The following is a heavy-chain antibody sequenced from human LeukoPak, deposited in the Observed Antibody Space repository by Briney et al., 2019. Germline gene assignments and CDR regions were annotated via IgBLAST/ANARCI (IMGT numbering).Heavy chain of an antibody. V-gene: IGHV3-30*02. CDR3: AATPYCSSTSCDAFDI. CDR1: GFTFSSYG. CDR2: IRYDGSNK. J-gene: IGHJ3*02. D-gene: IGHD2-2*01. Sequence: GGSLRLSCAASGFTFSSYGMHWVRQAPGKGLEWVAFIRYDGSNKYYADSVKGRFTISRDNSKNTLYLQMNSLRAEDTAVYYCAATPYCSSTSCDAFDIWGQGTMVTVSS.